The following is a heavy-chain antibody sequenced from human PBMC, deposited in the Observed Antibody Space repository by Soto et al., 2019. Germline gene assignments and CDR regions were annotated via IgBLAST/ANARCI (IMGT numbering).Heavy chain of an antibody. D-gene: IGHD5-12*01. CDR1: GGSLSGGSYY. CDR2: IYYIGSP. CDR3: ARGGRGNAGYFFDY. Sequence: QVQLQESGPGLVKPSGTLSLTCTVSGGSLSGGSYYWTWIRQPLGKGLEWIGQIYYIGSPNYNPPLKSRVTISVDTSKNQFSLNLNSVTAADTAVYYCARGGRGNAGYFFDYWGQGTLVTVSS. V-gene: IGHV4-61*01. J-gene: IGHJ4*02.